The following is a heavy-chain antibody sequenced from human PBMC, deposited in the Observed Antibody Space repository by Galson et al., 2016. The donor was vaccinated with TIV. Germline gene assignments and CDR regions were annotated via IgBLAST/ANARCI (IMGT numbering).Heavy chain of an antibody. D-gene: IGHD2-21*01. J-gene: IGHJ6*03. Sequence: SETLSLTCTVSGGSISTYYWSWIRQPPGKALEWIGYIYNSGSTKYNPSLKSRVTVSQDTSKNQFSLHLNSVTAADTAVYYCAKEKVWGGRESGTEANPYSFFMDVWGKGTTVTISS. CDR3: AKEKVWGGRESGTEANPYSFFMDV. CDR1: GGSISTYY. V-gene: IGHV4-59*12. CDR2: IYNSGST.